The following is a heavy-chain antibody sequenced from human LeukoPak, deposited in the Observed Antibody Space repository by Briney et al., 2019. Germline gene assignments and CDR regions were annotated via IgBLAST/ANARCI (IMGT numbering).Heavy chain of an antibody. V-gene: IGHV4-34*01. J-gene: IGHJ3*02. CDR1: GESFSDYH. CDR3: ARGTEAFDI. CDR2: INDGGTT. Sequence: SETLSLTCAVYGESFSDYHWSWIRQPPGKGLEWIGEINDGGTTNYNPSLKSRVTISVDRSKNQFSLELSSVTAADTAVYYCARGTEAFDIWGQGTMVTVSS.